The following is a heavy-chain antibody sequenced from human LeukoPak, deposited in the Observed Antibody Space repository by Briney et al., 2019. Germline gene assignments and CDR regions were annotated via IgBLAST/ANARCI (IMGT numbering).Heavy chain of an antibody. J-gene: IGHJ4*02. CDR1: GYSISSGFY. D-gene: IGHD3-10*01. CDR3: ARIWGSGRVLDY. CDR2: IFHSGST. V-gene: IGHV4-38-2*01. Sequence: SETLSLTCAVSGYSISSGFYWVWIRQPPGKGLEWIGTIFHSGSTYYNPFLKSRVTISVDTSKNQFSLKLSSVTAADTAVYFCARIWGSGRVLDYWGQGTLVTVSS.